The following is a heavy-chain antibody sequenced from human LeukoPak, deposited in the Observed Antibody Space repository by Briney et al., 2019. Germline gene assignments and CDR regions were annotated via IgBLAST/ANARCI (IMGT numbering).Heavy chain of an antibody. Sequence: QPGRSLRPSCAASGFTFSSYGMHWVRQAPGKGLEWVAVISYDGSNKYYADSVKGRFTISRDNSKNTLYLQMNSLRAEDTAVYYCAKDACSGGSCYPIDLFDYWGQGTLVTVSS. J-gene: IGHJ4*02. CDR1: GFTFSSYG. V-gene: IGHV3-30*18. CDR3: AKDACSGGSCYPIDLFDY. CDR2: ISYDGSNK. D-gene: IGHD2-15*01.